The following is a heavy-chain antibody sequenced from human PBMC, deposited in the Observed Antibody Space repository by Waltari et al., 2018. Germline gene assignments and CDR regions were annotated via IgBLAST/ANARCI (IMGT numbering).Heavy chain of an antibody. CDR1: GGSISSYY. Sequence: QVQLQESGPGLVKPSETLSLICNVSGGSISSYYWNWIRQPAGKGLEWIGRIYASGRTSYNPSPESRISMSVDTSKNHFSLKLSSVTAADTGVYYCAGSSNFGIYGLDVWGQGTTVVVSS. D-gene: IGHD3-3*01. J-gene: IGHJ6*02. V-gene: IGHV4-4*07. CDR2: IYASGRT. CDR3: AGSSNFGIYGLDV.